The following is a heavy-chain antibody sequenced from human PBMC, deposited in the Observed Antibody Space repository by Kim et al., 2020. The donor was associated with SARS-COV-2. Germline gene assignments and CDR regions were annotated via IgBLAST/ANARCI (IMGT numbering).Heavy chain of an antibody. CDR2: ISYDGSNK. Sequence: GGSLRLSCAASGFTFSSYAMHWVRQAPGKGLEWVAVISYDGSNKYYADSVKGRFTISRDNSKNTLYLQMNSLRAEDTAVYYCARVGGDSSGWYDFDYWGQGTLVTVSS. CDR3: ARVGGDSSGWYDFDY. CDR1: GFTFSSYA. D-gene: IGHD6-19*01. J-gene: IGHJ4*02. V-gene: IGHV3-30*04.